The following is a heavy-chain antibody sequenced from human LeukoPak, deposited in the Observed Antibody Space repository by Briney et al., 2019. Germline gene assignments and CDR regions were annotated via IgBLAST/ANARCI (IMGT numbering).Heavy chain of an antibody. CDR3: ARGTQGYRFDY. J-gene: IGHJ4*02. CDR1: GGSITGYF. Sequence: SETLSLTCTVSGGSITGYFWTWLRQPPGKGLEWIGFFYNRGNTNYNPSLKSRVTISLDTSRIQSSLKLNSVTAADTAMYYCARGTQGYRFDYWGQGTLVTVST. CDR2: FYNRGNT. V-gene: IGHV4-59*01. D-gene: IGHD5-24*01.